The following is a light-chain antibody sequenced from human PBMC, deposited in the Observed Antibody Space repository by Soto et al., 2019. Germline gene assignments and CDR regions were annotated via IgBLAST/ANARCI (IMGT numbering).Light chain of an antibody. J-gene: IGKJ1*01. CDR3: QHYNSYSEA. V-gene: IGKV1-5*01. CDR2: DAS. CDR1: ESIRTW. Sequence: DIQMTQSPSTLCASVGDTVTITCRASESIRTWLAWYQHKPGKAPKFLIYDASTLESGVPSRFSGSGSGTEFTLTISSLQPDDFATYYCQHYNSYSEAFGQGTKVDIK.